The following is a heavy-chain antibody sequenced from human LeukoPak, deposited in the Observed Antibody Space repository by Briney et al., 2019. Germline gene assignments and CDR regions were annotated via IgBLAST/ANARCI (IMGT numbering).Heavy chain of an antibody. J-gene: IGHJ6*02. V-gene: IGHV4-59*01. CDR1: GGSISSYY. Sequence: SETLSLTCTVSGGSISSYYWSWIRQPPGKGLEWIGYIYYSGSTNYNPSLKSRVTISVDTSKNQFSLKLSSVTAADTAVYYCARGSNDSWSGPYGMDVWGQGTTVTVSS. CDR2: IYYSGST. D-gene: IGHD3-3*01. CDR3: ARGSNDSWSGPYGMDV.